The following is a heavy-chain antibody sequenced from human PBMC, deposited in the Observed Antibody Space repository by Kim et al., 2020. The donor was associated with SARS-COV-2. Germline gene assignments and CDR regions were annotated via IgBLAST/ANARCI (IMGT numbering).Heavy chain of an antibody. V-gene: IGHV1-69*13. CDR2: IIPIFGTA. J-gene: IGHJ6*02. D-gene: IGHD5-18*01. CDR3: ARDTAMVDYYYGMDV. CDR1: GGTFSSYA. Sequence: ASVKVSCKASGGTFSSYAISWVRQAPGQGLEWMGGIIPIFGTANYAQKFQGRVTITADESTSTAYMELSSLRSEDTAVYYCARDTAMVDYYYGMDVWGQGTTVTVSS.